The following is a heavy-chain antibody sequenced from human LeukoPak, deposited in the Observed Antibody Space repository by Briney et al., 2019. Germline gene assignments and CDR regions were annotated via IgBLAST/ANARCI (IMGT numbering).Heavy chain of an antibody. J-gene: IGHJ2*01. CDR3: VRDSPSGFFDL. V-gene: IGHV3-74*01. Sequence: GGSLRLSCAASGFTFSSYWMHWVCQAPGEGLLWGSPINPDGTVTTYADSVKGRFTISRDNAKNTLYLQMNSLRVEDTAVYYCVRDSPSGFFDLWGRGTLVTVSS. CDR2: INPDGTVT. CDR1: GFTFSSYW. D-gene: IGHD6-19*01.